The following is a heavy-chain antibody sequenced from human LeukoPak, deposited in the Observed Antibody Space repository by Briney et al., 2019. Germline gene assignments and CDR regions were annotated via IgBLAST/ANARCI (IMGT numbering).Heavy chain of an antibody. V-gene: IGHV3-49*04. CDR1: GFTFGDYA. D-gene: IGHD4-17*01. J-gene: IGHJ4*02. CDR2: IRSKAYGGTT. CDR3: TRDRYDYGDSQPWVY. Sequence: GGSLRLSCTASGFTFGDYAMSWVRQAPGKGLEWVGFIRSKAYGGTTEYAASVKGRFTISRDDSKSIAYLQMNSLKTEDTAVYYCTRDRYDYGDSQPWVYWGQGTLVTVSS.